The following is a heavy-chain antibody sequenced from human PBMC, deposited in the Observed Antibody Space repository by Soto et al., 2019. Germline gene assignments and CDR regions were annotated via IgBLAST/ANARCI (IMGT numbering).Heavy chain of an antibody. CDR1: GFTFSSYA. CDR2: ISGSGGST. Sequence: EVQLLESGGGLVQPGGSLRLSCAASGFTFSSYAMSWVRQAPGKGLEWVSAISGSGGSTYYADSVKGRFTISRDNSKNTLYLQINSLRAEDTAVYYCAKDISFMIRPVRALDYWGQGTLVTVSS. J-gene: IGHJ4*02. D-gene: IGHD3-16*01. V-gene: IGHV3-23*01. CDR3: AKDISFMIRPVRALDY.